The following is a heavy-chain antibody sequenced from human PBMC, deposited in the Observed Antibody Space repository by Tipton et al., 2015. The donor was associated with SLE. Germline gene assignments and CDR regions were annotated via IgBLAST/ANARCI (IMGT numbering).Heavy chain of an antibody. J-gene: IGHJ5*02. Sequence: TLSLTCTVSGGSISSHYWSWIRQAPGKGLEWIGYISNSETTNYNPSLKSRVTISVDTSKNQFSLKLRSVTAADTAVYYCAREGIAAAGGWFDPWGQGTLVTVSS. V-gene: IGHV4-59*11. CDR3: AREGIAAAGGWFDP. CDR2: ISNSETT. D-gene: IGHD6-13*01. CDR1: GGSISSHY.